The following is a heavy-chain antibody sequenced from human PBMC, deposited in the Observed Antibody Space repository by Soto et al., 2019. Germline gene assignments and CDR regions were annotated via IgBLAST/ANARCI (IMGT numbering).Heavy chain of an antibody. Sequence: PSETLSLTCTVSGGSISSYYWSWIRQSPGKGLEWIGYIYYSGSTNYNPSLKSRVTISVDTSKNQFSLKLSSVTAADTAVYYCARAEVGAIPGNWFDPWGQGTLVTVSS. D-gene: IGHD1-26*01. CDR1: GGSISSYY. CDR2: IYYSGST. CDR3: ARAEVGAIPGNWFDP. J-gene: IGHJ5*02. V-gene: IGHV4-59*01.